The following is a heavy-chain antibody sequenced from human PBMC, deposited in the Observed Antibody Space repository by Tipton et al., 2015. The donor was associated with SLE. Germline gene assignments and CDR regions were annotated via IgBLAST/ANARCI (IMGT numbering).Heavy chain of an antibody. CDR3: ARHGDSLMPPDY. D-gene: IGHD2-2*01. J-gene: IGHJ4*02. Sequence: GLVKPSETLSLTCTVSGGSISSYYWSWIRQPPGKGLEWIGYIYYSGSTNYNPSLKSRVTISVDTSKNQFSLKLSSVTAADTAVYYCARHGDSLMPPDYWGQGTLVTVSS. CDR2: IYYSGST. V-gene: IGHV4-59*08. CDR1: GGSISSYY.